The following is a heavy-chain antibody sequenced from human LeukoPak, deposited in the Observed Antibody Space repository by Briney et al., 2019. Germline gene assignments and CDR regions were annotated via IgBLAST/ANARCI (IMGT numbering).Heavy chain of an antibody. V-gene: IGHV1-18*01. D-gene: IGHD6-19*01. CDR2: ISAYNGNT. J-gene: IGHJ5*02. CDR3: ARDPISRIAVAGMNWFDP. Sequence: GASVKVSCKASGYTFTSYGISWVRQAPGQGLEWMGWISAYNGNTNYAQKLQGRATMTTDTSTSTAYMELRSLRSDDTAVYYCARDPISRIAVAGMNWFDPWGQGTLVTVSS. CDR1: GYTFTSYG.